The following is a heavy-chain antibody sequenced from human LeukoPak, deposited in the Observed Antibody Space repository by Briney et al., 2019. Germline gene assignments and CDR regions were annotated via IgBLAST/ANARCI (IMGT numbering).Heavy chain of an antibody. V-gene: IGHV3-21*01. D-gene: IGHD1-14*01. J-gene: IGHJ4*02. CDR3: ARDGAGHYFDY. Sequence: GGSLRLSCAASGFTLCGFNMNWVRQAPAKGLEWVASISSSSSYIYNADSVKGRFTISRDNAKNSLYLQMDSLRAEDTAVYYCARDGAGHYFDYWGQGALVTVPS. CDR2: ISSSSSYI. CDR1: GFTLCGFN.